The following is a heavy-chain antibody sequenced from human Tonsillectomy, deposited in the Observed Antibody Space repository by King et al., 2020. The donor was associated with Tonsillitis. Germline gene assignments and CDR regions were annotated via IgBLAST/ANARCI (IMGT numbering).Heavy chain of an antibody. CDR3: AKDRTYCGGDCLFLNGAFDI. Sequence: VQLVESGGGLVQPGGSLRLSCAASGFTFSSYAMNWVRQAPGKGLEWVSDISGSGGSTYYADSVKGRFTISRDNSKNTLYLQMNSLRAEDTALYYCAKDRTYCGGDCLFLNGAFDIWGQGTMVTVSS. CDR2: ISGSGGST. D-gene: IGHD2-21*02. CDR1: GFTFSSYA. J-gene: IGHJ3*02. V-gene: IGHV3-23*04.